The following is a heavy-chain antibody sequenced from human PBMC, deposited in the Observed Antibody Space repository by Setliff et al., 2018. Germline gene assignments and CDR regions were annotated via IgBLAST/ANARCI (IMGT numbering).Heavy chain of an antibody. V-gene: IGHV4-61*02. D-gene: IGHD5-12*01. J-gene: IGHJ4*02. Sequence: CTVSGGSISSASYYWSWIRQPAGKGLEWIATVYHRGSTDYKPSLKSRATISVDTSKNQFSLKLTSVTAADTAVYYCARADSGYDGEYYFDYWGQGTLVTVSS. CDR2: VYHRGST. CDR3: ARADSGYDGEYYFDY. CDR1: GGSISSASYY.